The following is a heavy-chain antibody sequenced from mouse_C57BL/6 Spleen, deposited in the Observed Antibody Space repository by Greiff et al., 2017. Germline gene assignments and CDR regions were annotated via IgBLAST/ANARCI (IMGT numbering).Heavy chain of an antibody. D-gene: IGHD2-3*01. CDR3: ARRDGYHYAMDY. Sequence: QVQLQQPGAELVKPGASVKLSCKASGYTFTSYWMHWVKQRPGQGLEWIGMIHPNSGSTNYNEKFKSKATLTVDKSSSTAYMQLSSLTSEDSAVYYCARRDGYHYAMDYWGQGTSVTVSS. CDR1: GYTFTSYW. J-gene: IGHJ4*01. CDR2: IHPNSGST. V-gene: IGHV1-64*01.